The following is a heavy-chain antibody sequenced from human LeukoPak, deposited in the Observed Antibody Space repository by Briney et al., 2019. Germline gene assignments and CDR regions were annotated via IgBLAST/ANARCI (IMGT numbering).Heavy chain of an antibody. Sequence: GGSLRLSCAASGFTFRDSAMHWVRQVPGKGLEWVSSISWGSKRIYYADSVKGRFTISRDNAKNSLYLQMDSLRTEDTALYYCAKEGSVCTNGICRYFDYWGQGTLVTVSS. J-gene: IGHJ4*02. CDR3: AKEGSVCTNGICRYFDY. CDR1: GFTFRDSA. V-gene: IGHV3-9*01. D-gene: IGHD2-8*01. CDR2: ISWGSKRI.